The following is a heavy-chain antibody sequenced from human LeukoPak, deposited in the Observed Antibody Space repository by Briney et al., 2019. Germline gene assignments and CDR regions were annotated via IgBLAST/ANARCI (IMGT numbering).Heavy chain of an antibody. Sequence: ASVTVSCKASGGTFSSYAISWVRQAPGQGLEWMGGIIPIFGTANYAQKFQGRVTITADESTSTAYMELSSLRSEDTAVYYCARAPYYDILTNYYYYGMDVWGKGTTVTVSS. CDR3: ARAPYYDILTNYYYYGMDV. J-gene: IGHJ6*04. D-gene: IGHD3-9*01. CDR2: IIPIFGTA. CDR1: GGTFSSYA. V-gene: IGHV1-69*13.